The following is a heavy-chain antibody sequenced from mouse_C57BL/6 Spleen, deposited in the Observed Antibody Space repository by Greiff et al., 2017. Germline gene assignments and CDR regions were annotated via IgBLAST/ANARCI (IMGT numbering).Heavy chain of an antibody. Sequence: QVQLQQSGAELVKPGASVKISCKASGYAFSSYWMNWVKQRPGKGLEWIGQIYPGDGDTNYNGKFKGKATLTADKSSSTAYMQLSSLTSEDSAVYCCAREGVYSNYSFYFDYWGQGTTLTVSS. J-gene: IGHJ2*01. D-gene: IGHD2-5*01. CDR1: GYAFSSYW. CDR3: AREGVYSNYSFYFDY. CDR2: IYPGDGDT. V-gene: IGHV1-80*01.